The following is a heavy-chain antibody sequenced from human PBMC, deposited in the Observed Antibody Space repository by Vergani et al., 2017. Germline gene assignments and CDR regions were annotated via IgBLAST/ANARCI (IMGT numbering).Heavy chain of an antibody. D-gene: IGHD2-2*01. Sequence: QVQLQQWGAGLLKPSETLSLTCAVYGGSFSGYYWSWIRQPPGKGLEWIGEINHSGSTNYNPSLKSRVTISVDTSKNQFSLKLSSVTAADTAVYYCARRVAYPYYFDCWGQGTLVTVSS. V-gene: IGHV4-34*01. CDR3: ARRVAYPYYFDC. J-gene: IGHJ4*02. CDR2: INHSGST. CDR1: GGSFSGYY.